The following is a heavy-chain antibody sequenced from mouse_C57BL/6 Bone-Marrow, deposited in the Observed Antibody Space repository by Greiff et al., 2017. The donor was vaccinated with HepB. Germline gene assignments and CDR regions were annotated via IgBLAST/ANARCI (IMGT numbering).Heavy chain of an antibody. D-gene: IGHD6-1*01. CDR1: GYTFTSYW. J-gene: IGHJ1*03. Sequence: QVQLQQPGAELVKPGASVKLSCKASGYTFTSYWMHWVKQRPGQGLEWIGNIHPNSGSTNYNEKFKSKATLTVDKSSSTAYMQRSSLTSEDSAVYYCSDCSRSNVWYFGVWGTGTTVTV. CDR3: SDCSRSNVWYFGV. V-gene: IGHV1-64*01. CDR2: IHPNSGST.